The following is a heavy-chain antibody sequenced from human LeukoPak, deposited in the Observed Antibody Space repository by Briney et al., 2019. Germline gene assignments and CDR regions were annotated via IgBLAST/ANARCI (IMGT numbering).Heavy chain of an antibody. CDR1: GFSFSSYA. Sequence: GESLSLSCAASGFSFSSYAMSWVRQAQAQGQGLDSAISGCGGSTYYAASVKGRFTISRDNSKNTLYLEMNSLRAEDTAVYYCAKGIAPYYYYFDYGGQGTLVTVSS. CDR3: AKGIAPYYYYFDY. CDR2: ISGCGGST. J-gene: IGHJ4*02. D-gene: IGHD1-26*01. V-gene: IGHV3-23*01.